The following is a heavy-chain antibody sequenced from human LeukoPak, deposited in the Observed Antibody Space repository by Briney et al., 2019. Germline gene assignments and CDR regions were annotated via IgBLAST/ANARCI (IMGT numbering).Heavy chain of an antibody. V-gene: IGHV1-8*03. Sequence: ASVKVSCKASGYTFTSYYMHWVRQAPGQGLEWMGWMNPNSGNTGYAQKFQGRVTITRNTSISTAYMELSSLRSEDTAVYYCARAHYYYYYMDVWGKGTTVTVSS. CDR3: ARAHYYYYYMDV. J-gene: IGHJ6*03. CDR1: GYTFTSYY. CDR2: MNPNSGNT.